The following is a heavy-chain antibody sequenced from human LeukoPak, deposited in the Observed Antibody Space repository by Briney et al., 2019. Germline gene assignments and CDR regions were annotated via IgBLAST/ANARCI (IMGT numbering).Heavy chain of an antibody. Sequence: KPGGSLRLSCAASGFTFNTYGMSWIRQPPGKGLEWIGYIYYSGSTNYNPSLKSRVTISVDTSKNQFSLKLSSVTAADTAVYYCARVAQLWPPRHFDYWGQGTLVTVSS. CDR1: GFTFNTYG. CDR3: ARVAQLWPPRHFDY. D-gene: IGHD5-18*01. CDR2: IYYSGST. V-gene: IGHV4-59*01. J-gene: IGHJ4*02.